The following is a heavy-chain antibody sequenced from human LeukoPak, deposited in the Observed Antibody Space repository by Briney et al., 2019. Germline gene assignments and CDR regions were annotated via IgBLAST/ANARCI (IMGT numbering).Heavy chain of an antibody. CDR3: AKRRENSSSWYYFDY. Sequence: GGSLRLSCAASGFTFSSYAMSWVRQAPGKGLEGVSAISGSGGSTYYADSVQGRFTISRDNSKTTLYLQMNSLRAEDTAVYYCAKRRENSSSWYYFDYWGQGTLVTVSS. CDR1: GFTFSSYA. D-gene: IGHD6-13*01. V-gene: IGHV3-23*01. J-gene: IGHJ4*02. CDR2: ISGSGGST.